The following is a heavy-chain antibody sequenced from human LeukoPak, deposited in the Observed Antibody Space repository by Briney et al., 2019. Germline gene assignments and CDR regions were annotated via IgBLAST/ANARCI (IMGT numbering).Heavy chain of an antibody. V-gene: IGHV4-61*01. CDR2: IYYSGST. CDR1: GGSISSSSYY. J-gene: IGHJ6*03. Sequence: PSETLSLTCTVSGGSISSSSYYWSWIRQPPGKGLEWIGYIYYSGSTNYNPSLKSRVTISVDTSKNQFSLKLSSVTAADTAVYYCARVRPGYSSGWHKIPTGYYYYMDVWGKGTTVTISS. D-gene: IGHD6-19*01. CDR3: ARVRPGYSSGWHKIPTGYYYYMDV.